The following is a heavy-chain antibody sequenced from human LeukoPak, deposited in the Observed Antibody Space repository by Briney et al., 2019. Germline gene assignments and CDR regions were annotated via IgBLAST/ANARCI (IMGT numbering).Heavy chain of an antibody. CDR3: ARGRQLGHYYYYYMDV. CDR2: MNPNSGNT. V-gene: IGHV1-8*01. J-gene: IGHJ6*03. CDR1: GYTFTSYD. D-gene: IGHD6-6*01. Sequence: ASVKVSCKASGYTFTSYDVNWVRQATGQGLEWMGWMNPNSGNTGYAQKFQGRVTMTRNTSISTAYMELSSLRSEDTAVYYCARGRQLGHYYYYYMDVWGKGTTVTVSS.